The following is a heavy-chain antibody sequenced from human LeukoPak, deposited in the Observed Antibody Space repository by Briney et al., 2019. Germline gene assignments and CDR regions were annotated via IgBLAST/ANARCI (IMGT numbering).Heavy chain of an antibody. J-gene: IGHJ3*02. V-gene: IGHV3-74*01. CDR3: ARSVQAAFDI. Sequence: PGGSLRLSCAASGFTLSGYWMHWVRQAPGKGLVWVSRINSDGSITTYAESVKGRFTISRDNAKNTLYLQMNSLRAEDTAVYFCARSVQAAFDIWGQGTMVTVSS. D-gene: IGHD3-3*01. CDR1: GFTLSGYW. CDR2: INSDGSIT.